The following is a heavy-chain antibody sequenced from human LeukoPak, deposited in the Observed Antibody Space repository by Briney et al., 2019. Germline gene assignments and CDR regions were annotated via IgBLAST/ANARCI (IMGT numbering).Heavy chain of an antibody. J-gene: IGHJ4*02. CDR1: GFTFSSDW. D-gene: IGHD4-17*01. CDR3: ARAYGDY. Sequence: GGSLRLSCAASGFTFSSDWMTWVRQAPGKGLQWVANIKQDGSEKYYVDSVKGRFTISRDNAKNSLYLQMNSLRAEDTAVYYCARAYGDYWGQGTLVTVSS. V-gene: IGHV3-7*01. CDR2: IKQDGSEK.